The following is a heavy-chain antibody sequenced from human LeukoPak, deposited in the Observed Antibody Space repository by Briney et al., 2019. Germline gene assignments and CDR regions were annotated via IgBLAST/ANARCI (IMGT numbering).Heavy chain of an antibody. V-gene: IGHV3-66*01. J-gene: IGHJ6*02. CDR3: ARNGYYYGMDV. CDR1: GFTFGSYS. CDR2: IYSGGST. Sequence: GGSLRLSCAASGFTFGSYSINWVRQAPGKGLEWVSVIYSGGSTYYADSVKGRFTISRDNSKNTLYLQMNSLRAEDTAVYYCARNGYYYGMDVWGQGTTVTVSS. D-gene: IGHD2-8*01.